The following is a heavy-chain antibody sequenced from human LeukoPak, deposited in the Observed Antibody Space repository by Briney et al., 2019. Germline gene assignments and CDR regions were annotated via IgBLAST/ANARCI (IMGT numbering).Heavy chain of an antibody. CDR2: IIPILGMA. D-gene: IGHD1-1*01. V-gene: IGHV1-69*04. J-gene: IGHJ4*02. Sequence: AVKVSSNAAAGTCTTCARNWLRQAPGRGREWRRRIIPILGMANEAQRFQRRVVVTADKSTSTTYMKLSSRTSAATAIYYCSRGRGSRTGSNGDYCDYWGQGTLVTVSS. CDR1: AGTCTTCA. CDR3: SRGRGSRTGSNGDYCDY.